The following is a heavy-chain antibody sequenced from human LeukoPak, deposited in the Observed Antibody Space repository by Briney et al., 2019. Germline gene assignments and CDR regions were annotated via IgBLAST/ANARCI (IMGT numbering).Heavy chain of an antibody. CDR2: IWCDGSNK. CDR3: AKARRRLSGSCQPVDD. CDR1: VFALTTDV. V-gene: IGHV3-33*06. D-gene: IGHD1-26*01. Sequence: TLRLSCAASVFALTTDVMNSVGQAPGQGLKWLAVIWCDGSNKYYADSVQARFTNSRDNSTSTLYLQMNSLRAEDTAMYYCAKARRRLSGSCQPVDDWGEGTLVTVSS. J-gene: IGHJ4*02.